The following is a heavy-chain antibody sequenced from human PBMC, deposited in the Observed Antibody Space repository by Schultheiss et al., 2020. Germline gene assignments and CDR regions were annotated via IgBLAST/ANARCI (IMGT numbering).Heavy chain of an antibody. D-gene: IGHD3-10*01. CDR1: GGSISSYY. CDR2: IYYSGST. Sequence: SETLSLTCTVSGGSISSYYWSWIRQPPGKGLEWIGYIYYSGSTYYNPSLKSRVTISVDTSKNQFSLKLSSVTAADTAVYYCAKAPWAEYYYGSWFSYWGQGTLVTVSA. V-gene: IGHV4-59*01. CDR3: AKAPWAEYYYGSWFSY. J-gene: IGHJ4*02.